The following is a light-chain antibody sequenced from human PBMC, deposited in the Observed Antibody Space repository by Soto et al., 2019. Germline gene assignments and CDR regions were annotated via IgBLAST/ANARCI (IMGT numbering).Light chain of an antibody. J-gene: IGLJ2*01. V-gene: IGLV2-11*01. CDR1: RSDVGGYNY. CDR2: DVT. Sequence: QSALTQPRSVSGSPGQSVTISCTGTRSDVGGYNYVSWFQQHPDKAPKLIIYDVTKRPSGVPDRFSGSKSGNTASLTISGLQAEDEADYYCCSYVGNYSWLFGGGTKLTV. CDR3: CSYVGNYSWL.